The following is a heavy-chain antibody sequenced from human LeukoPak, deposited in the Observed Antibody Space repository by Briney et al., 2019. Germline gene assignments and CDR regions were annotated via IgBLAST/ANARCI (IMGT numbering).Heavy chain of an antibody. J-gene: IGHJ4*02. CDR3: AKNRLALNN. Sequence: GGSLRLSCVVSTFTFSDYWMSWVRQAPGKGLEWVANIKQDGSEKYYVDSVEGRFTISRDNAKNSLYLQMNSLRVEDTAVYYCAKNRLALNNWGQGTLVTVSS. V-gene: IGHV3-7*03. CDR1: TFTFSDYW. CDR2: IKQDGSEK.